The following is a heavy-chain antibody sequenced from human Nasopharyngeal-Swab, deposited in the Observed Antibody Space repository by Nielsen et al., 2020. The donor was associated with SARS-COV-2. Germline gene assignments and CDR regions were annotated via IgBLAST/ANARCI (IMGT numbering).Heavy chain of an antibody. V-gene: IGHV5-10-1*01. D-gene: IGHD3-10*01. Sequence: GESLKISCKGSGYSFSSYWISWVRQMPGKGLEWMGLIDPSDSYSNYSTSFQGHVHISVDKSLCTAFLQWSSLKASVTAVYYCARRSFYYGSGTVRGMDVWGQGTTVTVSS. CDR2: IDPSDSYS. J-gene: IGHJ6*02. CDR1: GYSFSSYW. CDR3: ARRSFYYGSGTVRGMDV.